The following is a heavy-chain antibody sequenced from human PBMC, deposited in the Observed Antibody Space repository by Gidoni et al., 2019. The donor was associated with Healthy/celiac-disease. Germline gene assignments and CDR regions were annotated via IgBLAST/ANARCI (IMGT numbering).Heavy chain of an antibody. V-gene: IGHV3-21*01. CDR1: GFTFSSYS. CDR3: ARDSVEVVRYFDWLPHYFDY. CDR2: ISSSSSYI. Sequence: EVQLVESGGGLVKPGGSLRLSCAASGFTFSSYSMNWVRQAQGKGLEWFSSISSSSSYIYYADSVKGRFTISRDNAKNSLYLQMNSLRAEDTAVYYCARDSVEVVRYFDWLPHYFDYWGQGTLVTVSS. D-gene: IGHD3-9*01. J-gene: IGHJ4*02.